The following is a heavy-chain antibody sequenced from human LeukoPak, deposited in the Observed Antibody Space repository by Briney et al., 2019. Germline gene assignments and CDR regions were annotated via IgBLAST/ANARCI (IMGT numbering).Heavy chain of an antibody. CDR3: ARIYDSSGYYYYYYMDV. J-gene: IGHJ6*03. CDR1: GFTFSSYW. CDR2: IKQDGSEK. Sequence: AGGSLRLSCAASGFTFSSYWMSWVRQAPGKGLEWVANIKQDGSEKYYVDSVKGRFTISRDNAKNSLYLQMNSLRAEDTAVYYCARIYDSSGYYYYYYMDVWGKGTTVTISS. V-gene: IGHV3-7*01. D-gene: IGHD3-22*01.